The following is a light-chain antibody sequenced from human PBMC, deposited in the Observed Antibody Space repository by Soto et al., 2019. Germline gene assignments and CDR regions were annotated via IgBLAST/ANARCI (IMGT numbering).Light chain of an antibody. CDR2: DAS. J-gene: IGKJ1*01. Sequence: DIQMTQSPSTLSASVGDTVTITCRASHNIFIWLAWYQHKPGKAPKLLIFDASSLHAGVTSRFSGSTSGTEFTLTISSLQPDDFATYYCQQYNSYRWTFGQGTKVEIK. CDR1: HNIFIW. CDR3: QQYNSYRWT. V-gene: IGKV1-5*01.